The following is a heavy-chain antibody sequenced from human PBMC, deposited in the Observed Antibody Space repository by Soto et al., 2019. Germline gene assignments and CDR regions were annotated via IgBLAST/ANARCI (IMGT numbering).Heavy chain of an antibody. CDR2: IDSGGIT. CDR1: GLSVSSNY. Sequence: EVQLVESGGGLIQPGGSLRLSCAASGLSVSSNYMTWVRQAPGKGLEWVSVIDSGGITSYADSVRGRFTISRDNSGNTVYLQMNRLRAEDTALYYCARGGALFYYYGLDVWGRGTTVTVSS. V-gene: IGHV3-53*01. CDR3: ARGGALFYYYGLDV. D-gene: IGHD3-16*01. J-gene: IGHJ6*02.